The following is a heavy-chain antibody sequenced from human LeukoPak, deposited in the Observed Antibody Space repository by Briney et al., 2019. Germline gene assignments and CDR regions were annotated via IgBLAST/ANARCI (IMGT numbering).Heavy chain of an antibody. V-gene: IGHV3-23*01. CDR2: ISGSGGST. Sequence: GGSLRLSCAASGFTFSSYWMSWVRQAPGKGLDWVSAISGSGGSTYYADSVKGRFTIFRVNSKNTLYLQMNSLRAEDTAVYYCATHSSGYYYRSWYFDLWGRGTLVTVSS. J-gene: IGHJ2*01. CDR3: ATHSSGYYYRSWYFDL. D-gene: IGHD3-22*01. CDR1: GFTFSSYW.